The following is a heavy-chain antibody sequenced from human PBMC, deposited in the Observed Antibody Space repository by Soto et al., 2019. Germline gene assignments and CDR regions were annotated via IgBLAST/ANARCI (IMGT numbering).Heavy chain of an antibody. J-gene: IGHJ4*02. Sequence: QVQLVQSGAEVKKPGASVKVSCRPSGYTFTAYYIHCVRQAPGQGLEWMGWVDPNSGGTRDAENFQGRATTTRDTSTSTVYIELNWLRSDDTALYYCARDNYGPLDYWGQGTLVTVSS. D-gene: IGHD3-10*01. CDR3: ARDNYGPLDY. CDR2: VDPNSGGT. CDR1: GYTFTAYY. V-gene: IGHV1-2*02.